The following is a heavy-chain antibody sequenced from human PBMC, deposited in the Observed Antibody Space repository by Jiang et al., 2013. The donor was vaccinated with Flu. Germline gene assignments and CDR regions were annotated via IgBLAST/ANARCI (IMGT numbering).Heavy chain of an antibody. J-gene: IGHJ2*01. Sequence: AISGSGGSTYYADSVKGRFTISRDNSKNTLYLQMNSLRAEDTAVYYCAKVRSSSGWYLNWYFDLWGRGTLVTVSS. CDR3: AKVRSSSGWYLNWYFDL. CDR2: ISGSGGST. V-gene: IGHV3-23*01. D-gene: IGHD6-19*01.